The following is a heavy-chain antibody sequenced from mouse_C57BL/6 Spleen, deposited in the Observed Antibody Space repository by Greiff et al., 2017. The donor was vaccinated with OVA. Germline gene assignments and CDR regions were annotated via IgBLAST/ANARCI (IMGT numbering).Heavy chain of an antibody. CDR2: IDPSDSYT. V-gene: IGHV1-50*01. Sequence: QVQLQQPGAELVKPGASVKLSCKASGYTFTSYWMQWVKQRPGQGLEWIGEIDPSDSYTNYNQKFKGKATLTVDTSSSTAYMQLSSLTSEDSAVYYCAREGSNYRYFDVWGTGTTVTVSS. CDR3: AREGSNYRYFDV. CDR1: GYTFTSYW. J-gene: IGHJ1*03. D-gene: IGHD1-1*01.